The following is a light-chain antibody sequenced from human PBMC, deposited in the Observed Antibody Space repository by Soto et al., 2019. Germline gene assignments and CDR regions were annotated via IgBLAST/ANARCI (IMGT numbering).Light chain of an antibody. Sequence: QSVLTQPPSMSGAPGQRVTISCTGSSSNIGAGYGVHWYQQHPGTAPKLLIFDNNNRPSGVPDRFSGSKSDTSASLAITGLQAEDEADYYCQSFDTSLSGFVVFGGGTELTVL. J-gene: IGLJ2*01. CDR2: DNN. CDR3: QSFDTSLSGFVV. V-gene: IGLV1-40*01. CDR1: SSNIGAGYG.